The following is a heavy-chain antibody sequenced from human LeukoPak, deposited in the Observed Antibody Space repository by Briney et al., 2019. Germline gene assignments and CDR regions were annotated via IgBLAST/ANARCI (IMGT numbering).Heavy chain of an antibody. CDR2: IYYSGST. CDR3: ARQRRVAGDAFDI. J-gene: IGHJ3*02. D-gene: IGHD6-19*01. V-gene: IGHV4-39*07. CDR1: GGSISSNY. Sequence: SETLSLTCTVSGGSISSNYWSWIRQPPGKGLEWIGSIYYSGSTYYNPSLKSRVTISVDTSKNQFSLKLSSVAASDTAMYYCARQRRVAGDAFDIWGQGTMVTVSS.